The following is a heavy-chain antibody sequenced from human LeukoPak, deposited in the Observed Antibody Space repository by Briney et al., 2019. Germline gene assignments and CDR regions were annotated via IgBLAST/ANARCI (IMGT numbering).Heavy chain of an antibody. D-gene: IGHD1-26*01. V-gene: IGHV3-23*01. J-gene: IGHJ4*02. CDR2: IGGGGRST. CDR1: GFTFSNYA. CDR3: AKTTLSGSYPGRVSTDS. Sequence: GGSLRLSCAASGFTFSNYAMSWVRQAPGKGLDWISAIGGGGRSTFYADSVKGRFTISRDNSKNTLYLQMNSLRAEDTAVYYCAKTTLSGSYPGRVSTDSWGQGTLVTVSS.